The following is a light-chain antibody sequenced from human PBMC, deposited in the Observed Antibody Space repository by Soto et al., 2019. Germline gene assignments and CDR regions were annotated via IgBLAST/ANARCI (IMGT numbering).Light chain of an antibody. CDR2: GAS. J-gene: IGKJ1*01. V-gene: IGKV3-15*01. CDR1: QSVSIN. Sequence: EIVMTQSPATLSVSPGERATLSCRASQSVSINVAWYQQKPGQAPRLLIHGASSRATGVAARFSGSGSGTEFTLNISSLQSEDFAVYYCQQYETWPLTFGLGTKVEIK. CDR3: QQYETWPLT.